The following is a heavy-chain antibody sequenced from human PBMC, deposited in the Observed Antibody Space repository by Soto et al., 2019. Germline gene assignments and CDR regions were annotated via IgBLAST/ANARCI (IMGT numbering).Heavy chain of an antibody. D-gene: IGHD1-7*01. CDR1: GFTFSSYA. J-gene: IGHJ4*02. CDR3: AKDHNWNYGLGPIPYYFDY. V-gene: IGHV3-23*01. Sequence: GGSLRLSCAASGFTFSSYAMSWVRQAPGKGLEWVSAISGSGGSTYYADSVKGRFTISRDNSKNTLYLQMNSLRAEDTAVYYCAKDHNWNYGLGPIPYYFDYWGQGTLVTVSS. CDR2: ISGSGGST.